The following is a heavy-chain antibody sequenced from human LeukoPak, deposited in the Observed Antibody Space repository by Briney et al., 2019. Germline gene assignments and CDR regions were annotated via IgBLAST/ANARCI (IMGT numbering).Heavy chain of an antibody. D-gene: IGHD6-13*01. CDR3: ARVSPDSSSWYGTYYFDY. CDR1: GFTFSDSY. Sequence: GGSLRLSCAASGFTFSDSYMSWIRQAPGKGLEWVSYTSTGSIYKKYADSVQGRFTISRDNAKNSLYLQMNSLRVDDTAVYYCARVSPDSSSWYGTYYFDYWGQGTLVTVSS. J-gene: IGHJ4*02. CDR2: TSTGSIYK. V-gene: IGHV3-11*06.